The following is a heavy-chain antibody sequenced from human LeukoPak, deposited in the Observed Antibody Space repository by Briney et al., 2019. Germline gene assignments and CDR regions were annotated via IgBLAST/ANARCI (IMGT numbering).Heavy chain of an antibody. CDR3: ASGRATMHTFDY. Sequence: GGSLRLSCAASGFTFSSYAMHWVRQAPGKGLEWVAVISYDGSNKYYADSVKGRFTISRDNSKNTLYLQMNSLRAEDTAVYYCASGRATMHTFDYWGQGTLVTVSS. V-gene: IGHV3-30-3*01. CDR2: ISYDGSNK. CDR1: GFTFSSYA. D-gene: IGHD5-12*01. J-gene: IGHJ4*02.